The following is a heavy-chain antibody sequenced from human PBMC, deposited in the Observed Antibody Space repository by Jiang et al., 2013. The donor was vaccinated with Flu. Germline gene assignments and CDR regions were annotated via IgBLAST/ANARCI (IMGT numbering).Heavy chain of an antibody. V-gene: IGHV7-4-1*02. CDR1: GYTFVSYV. CDR3: ARDVLYCSSIRCYPRYEY. J-gene: IGHJ4*02. CDR2: INTNTGDA. D-gene: IGHD2-2*01. Sequence: QSGSELKKPGASVKVSCKASGYTFVSYVIHWVRQAPGQGLEWMGWINTNTGDAKYAQDFTGRFVLSVDTSVSTAYLQISSLETDDTAVYYCARDVLYCSSIRCYPRYEYWGQGTLVTVSS.